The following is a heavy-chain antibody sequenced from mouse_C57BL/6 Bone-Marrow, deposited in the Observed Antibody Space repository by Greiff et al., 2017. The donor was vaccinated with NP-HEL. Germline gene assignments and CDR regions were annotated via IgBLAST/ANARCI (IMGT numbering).Heavy chain of an antibody. CDR3: ARSYYGSSYFDV. J-gene: IGHJ1*03. Sequence: QVQLKQSGPELVKPGASVKISCKASGYAFSSSWMNWVKQRPGKGLEWIGRIYPGDGDTNYNGKFKGKATLTADKSSSTAYMQLSSLTSEDSAVYFGARSYYGSSYFDVWGTGTTVTVSS. CDR1: GYAFSSSW. V-gene: IGHV1-82*01. CDR2: IYPGDGDT. D-gene: IGHD1-1*01.